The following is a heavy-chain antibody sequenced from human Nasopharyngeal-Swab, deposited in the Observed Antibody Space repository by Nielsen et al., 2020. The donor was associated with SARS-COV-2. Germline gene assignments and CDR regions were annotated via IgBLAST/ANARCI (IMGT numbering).Heavy chain of an antibody. J-gene: IGHJ6*03. CDR2: IYYSGST. V-gene: IGHV4-39*07. CDR3: ARERGRGGIWNYYYYYMDV. D-gene: IGHD3-10*01. Sequence: MRQSQGKGLERIGSIYYSGSTYYNPSLKSRVTISVDTSKNQFSLKLSSVTAADTAVYYCARERGRGGIWNYYYYYMDVWGKGTTVTVSS.